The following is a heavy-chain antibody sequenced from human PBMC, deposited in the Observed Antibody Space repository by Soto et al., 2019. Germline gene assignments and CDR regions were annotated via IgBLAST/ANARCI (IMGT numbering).Heavy chain of an antibody. CDR3: AREGGLDIVVVPAAY. CDR2: ISGSGGST. V-gene: IGHV3-23*01. J-gene: IGHJ4*02. Sequence: PSGTLILTCAASGFTLSSDAMNRVRQAPGTGLEWVLAISGSGGSTYSADSVKGRFTISRHNSKCPLYLQRNSLRAEDTAVSYCAREGGLDIVVVPAAYCGQGTLGTVPQ. D-gene: IGHD2-2*03. CDR1: GFTLSSDA.